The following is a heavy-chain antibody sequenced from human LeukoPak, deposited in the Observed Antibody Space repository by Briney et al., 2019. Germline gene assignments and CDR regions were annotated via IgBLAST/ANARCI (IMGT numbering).Heavy chain of an antibody. CDR1: GYTFTSCG. D-gene: IGHD3-22*01. CDR3: ARSYYYDSSGYYGGFDY. J-gene: IGHJ4*02. V-gene: IGHV1-18*01. Sequence: GASVKVSCKASGYTFTSCGITWVRQAPGQGLEWMGWVSAYNGNTNYAQKLQGRVTMTTDTSTSTASMELRSLRSDDTAVYYCARSYYYDSSGYYGGFDYWAQGTLVTVSS. CDR2: VSAYNGNT.